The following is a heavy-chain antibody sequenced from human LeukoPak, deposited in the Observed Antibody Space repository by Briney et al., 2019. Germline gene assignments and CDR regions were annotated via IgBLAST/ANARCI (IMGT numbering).Heavy chain of an antibody. D-gene: IGHD2-2*01. J-gene: IGHJ4*02. CDR1: GYTFTGYY. Sequence: GASVKVSCKPSGYTFTGYYMHWVRQAPGQGLEWMGWINPNSGGTNYAQKFQGRVTMTRDTSISTAYMELSRLRSDDTAVYYCARVQYCSSTSCYVILDYWGQGTLVTVSS. V-gene: IGHV1-2*02. CDR2: INPNSGGT. CDR3: ARVQYCSSTSCYVILDY.